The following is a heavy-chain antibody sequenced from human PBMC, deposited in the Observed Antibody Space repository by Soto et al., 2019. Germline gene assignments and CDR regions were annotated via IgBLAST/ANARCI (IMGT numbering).Heavy chain of an antibody. J-gene: IGHJ3*02. D-gene: IGHD3-3*01. CDR1: GGSISSYY. CDR3: ARIPSFGVVIMPPDI. V-gene: IGHV4-59*01. Sequence: SETLSLTCTVSGGSISSYYWSWIRQPPGKGLEWIGYIYYIGSANYNPSLKSRITISVDTSKNQFSLKLSSVTAADTAVYYCARIPSFGVVIMPPDIWGQGTMVT. CDR2: IYYIGSA.